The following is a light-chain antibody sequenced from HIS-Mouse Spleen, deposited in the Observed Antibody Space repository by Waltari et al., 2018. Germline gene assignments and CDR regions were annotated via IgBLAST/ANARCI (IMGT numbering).Light chain of an antibody. V-gene: IGKV3-15*01. J-gene: IGKJ4*02. CDR2: AAS. CDR1: QSVSSN. CDR3: QQYNNCPLT. Sequence: ELVMTQSPATLSVSRDGRATLSCRASQSVSSNFAWYQQKPGHAPRLLIYAASTMDTGVPARFSGSGSGTEFTLTISSMQSEDFAVYYCQQYNNCPLTFGGGTKVEIK.